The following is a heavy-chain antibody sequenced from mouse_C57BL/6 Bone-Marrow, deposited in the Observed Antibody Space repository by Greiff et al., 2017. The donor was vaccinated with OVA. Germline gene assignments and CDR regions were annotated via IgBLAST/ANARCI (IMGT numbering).Heavy chain of an antibody. D-gene: IGHD2-4*01. CDR2: IDPENGDT. CDR1: GFNIKDDY. V-gene: IGHV14-4*01. CDR3: SIYYDYDVGDN. J-gene: IGHJ2*01. Sequence: DVKLVESGAELVRPGASVKLSCTASGFNIKDDYMHWVKQRPEQGLEWIGWIDPENGDTEYASKFQGKATITADTSSNTAYLQLSSLTSEDTAVYYCSIYYDYDVGDNWGQGTTLTVSS.